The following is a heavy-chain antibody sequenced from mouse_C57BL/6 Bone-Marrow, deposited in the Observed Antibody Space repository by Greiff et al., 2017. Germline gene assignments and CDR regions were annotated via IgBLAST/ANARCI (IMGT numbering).Heavy chain of an antibody. Sequence: QVQLKQPGAELVKPGASVKLSCKASGYTFTSYWMHWVKQRPGQGLEWIGMIHPNSGSTNYNEKFKSKATLTVDKSSSTAYMQLSSLTSEDSAVYYCARAGTTVVAKWYFDVWGTGTTVTVSS. CDR1: GYTFTSYW. CDR2: IHPNSGST. V-gene: IGHV1-64*01. D-gene: IGHD1-1*01. CDR3: ARAGTTVVAKWYFDV. J-gene: IGHJ1*03.